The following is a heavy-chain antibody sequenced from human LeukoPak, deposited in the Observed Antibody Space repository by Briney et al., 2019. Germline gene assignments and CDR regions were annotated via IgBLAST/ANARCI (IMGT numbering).Heavy chain of an antibody. J-gene: IGHJ2*01. D-gene: IGHD4-17*01. CDR1: GGSISSYY. CDR3: ARDYDYGDYLFDP. V-gene: IGHV4-59*01. Sequence: SETLSLTCTVSGGSISSYYWSWIRQPPGKGLEWIGYIYYSGSTNYNPSLKSRVTISVDTSKNQFSLKLSSVTAADTAVYYCARDYDYGDYLFDPWGRGTLVTVSS. CDR2: IYYSGST.